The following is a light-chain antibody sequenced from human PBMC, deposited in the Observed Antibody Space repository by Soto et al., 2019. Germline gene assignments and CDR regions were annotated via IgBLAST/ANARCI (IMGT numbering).Light chain of an antibody. CDR2: AAS. V-gene: IGKV3-11*01. Sequence: EIVMTQSPATLSVSHGERATLSCRASQNIGPTLAWYQQRPGQAPRLLIYAASRRATGIPDRFSGSGSGTDFTLTISSLEPEDFAVYHCLQRSIGFTFGPGTKVDIK. J-gene: IGKJ3*01. CDR3: LQRSIGFT. CDR1: QNIGPT.